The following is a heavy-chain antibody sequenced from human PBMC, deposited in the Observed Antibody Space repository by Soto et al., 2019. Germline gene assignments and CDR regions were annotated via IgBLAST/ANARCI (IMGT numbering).Heavy chain of an antibody. J-gene: IGHJ5*02. D-gene: IGHD2-2*01. V-gene: IGHV4-39*07. CDR3: ARVPDR. CDR2: IYHTGNA. CDR1: GDSISNSRFY. Sequence: SETLSLTCSVSGDSISNSRFYWTWIRQPPGEGLEWIGSIYHTGNAYYNPSLKSRVTIFVDTSKNQFYLKLTSVTAADTAVYYCARVPDRWGQGTLVTVSS.